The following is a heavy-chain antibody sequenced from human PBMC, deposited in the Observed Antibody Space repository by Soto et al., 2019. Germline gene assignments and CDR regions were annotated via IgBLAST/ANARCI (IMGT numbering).Heavy chain of an antibody. CDR3: ARRGMRPGPGYFDY. Sequence: QVQLQESGPGLVKPSGTLSLTCAVSSGSISSSNWWSWVRQHPGKGLEWIGEIYHTGITTYNPSLKGRVTISVDQSKNQFSLKLSSVTAADTAVYYGARRGMRPGPGYFDYWGQGTLVNVSS. CDR2: IYHTGIT. CDR1: SGSISSSNW. V-gene: IGHV4-4*02. J-gene: IGHJ4*02. D-gene: IGHD1-20*01.